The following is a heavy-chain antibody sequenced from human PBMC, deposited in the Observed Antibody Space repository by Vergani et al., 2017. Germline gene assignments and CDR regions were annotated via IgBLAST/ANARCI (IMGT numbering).Heavy chain of an antibody. V-gene: IGHV3-23*04. CDR1: GFTFIMHA. D-gene: IGHD6-19*01. CDR3: AKVGRSEVAGTFGAFDI. Sequence: EVQLVAPGGGLVKPGGSLRPSCAASGFTFIMHAMSWVRQAPGKGLEWVSTLSASDRRTHYADSVKGRFTISRDISKNTLFLHMNSLRPEDTAVYYCAKVGRSEVAGTFGAFDIWVQGTMVTVSS. CDR2: LSASDRRT. J-gene: IGHJ3*02.